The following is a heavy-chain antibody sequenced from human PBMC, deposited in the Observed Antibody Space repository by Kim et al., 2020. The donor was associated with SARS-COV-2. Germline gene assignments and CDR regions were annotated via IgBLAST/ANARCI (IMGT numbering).Heavy chain of an antibody. D-gene: IGHD5-18*01. CDR1: GGSFSGYY. CDR2: INHSGST. V-gene: IGHV4-34*01. J-gene: IGHJ4*02. CDR3: ARGRGYSYGPPGY. Sequence: SETLSLTCAVYGGSFSGYYWSWIRQPPGKGLEWIGEINHSGSTNYNPSLKSRVTISVDTSKNQFSLKLSSVTAADTAVYYCARGRGYSYGPPGYWGQGTLVTVSS.